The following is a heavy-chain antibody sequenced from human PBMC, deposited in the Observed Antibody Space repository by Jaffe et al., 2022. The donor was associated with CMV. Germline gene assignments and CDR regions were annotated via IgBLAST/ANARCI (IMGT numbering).Heavy chain of an antibody. CDR1: GFTFSNNW. CDR3: ARGAGGFDY. CDR2: VNSDGTST. D-gene: IGHD3-16*01. V-gene: IGHV3-74*01. J-gene: IGHJ4*02. Sequence: EVQLVESGGGLVQPGGSLRLSCAASGFTFSNNWMHWVRQAPGKGLVWVSYVNSDGTSTRYADSVKGRFTVSRDNAKNTVYLQMNGLRAEDTAVYYCARGAGGFDYWGQGTLVTVSS.